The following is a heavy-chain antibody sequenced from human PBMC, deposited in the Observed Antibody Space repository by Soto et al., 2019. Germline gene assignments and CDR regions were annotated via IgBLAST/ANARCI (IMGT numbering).Heavy chain of an antibody. D-gene: IGHD2-15*01. CDR3: ARDRVDRYYGMDV. CDR2: ISAYNGNT. V-gene: IGHV1-18*01. J-gene: IGHJ6*02. Sequence: SVKVSCSASGYTFTSYGISWVRQAPGQGLEWMGWISAYNGNTNYAQKLQGRVTMTTDISTSTAYMELRSLRSDDTAVYYCARDRVDRYYGMDVCGQGTTVTVSS. CDR1: GYTFTSYG.